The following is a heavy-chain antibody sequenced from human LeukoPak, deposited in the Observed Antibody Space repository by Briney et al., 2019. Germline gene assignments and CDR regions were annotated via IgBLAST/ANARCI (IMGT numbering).Heavy chain of an antibody. D-gene: IGHD6-6*01. V-gene: IGHV4-31*03. Sequence: SETLSLTCTVSGGSISSGGYYWSWIRQHPGKGLEWIGYIYYSGSTYYNPSLKSRVTLSVDTSKNQFSLKLSSVTAADTAVYYCASSSSSVWYYYYMDVWGKGTTVSVSS. CDR2: IYYSGST. CDR3: ASSSSSVWYYYYMDV. CDR1: GGSISSGGYY. J-gene: IGHJ6*03.